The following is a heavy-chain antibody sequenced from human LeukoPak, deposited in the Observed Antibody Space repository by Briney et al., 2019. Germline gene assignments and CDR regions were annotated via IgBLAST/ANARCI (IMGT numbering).Heavy chain of an antibody. Sequence: PGGSLRLSCTAPGFTLSNFWMNWVRQAPGKGLEWVAIINRDGTQKHYVDSVKGRSTISRDNAKNSLYLQMSSLRAEDTAVYYCAKGYYSSSDWGQGTLLTVSS. CDR3: AKGYYSSSD. J-gene: IGHJ4*02. V-gene: IGHV3-7*02. CDR2: INRDGTQK. D-gene: IGHD6-13*01. CDR1: GFTLSNFW.